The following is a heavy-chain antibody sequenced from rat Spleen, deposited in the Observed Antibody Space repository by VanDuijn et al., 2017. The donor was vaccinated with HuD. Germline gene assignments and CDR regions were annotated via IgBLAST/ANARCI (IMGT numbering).Heavy chain of an antibody. D-gene: IGHD5-1*01. V-gene: IGHV5-20*01. CDR3: ATDGQGARFAY. CDR1: GFTFSDYG. CDR2: ISYDGDKA. J-gene: IGHJ3*01. Sequence: EVQLVESGGGLVQPGRSMKLSCAASGFTFSDYGMAWVLQAPTKGLEWVASISYDGDKAYYRDSVKVRFTISRDNAESTLYLQMESLRSEDTATYYWATDGQGARFAYWGQGTLVTVSS.